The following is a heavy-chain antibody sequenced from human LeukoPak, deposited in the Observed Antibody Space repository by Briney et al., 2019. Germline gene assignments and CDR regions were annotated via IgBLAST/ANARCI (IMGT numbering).Heavy chain of an antibody. CDR2: ISSSSSYI. V-gene: IGHV3-21*01. Sequence: GGSLRLSCAASGFTFSSYSMKWVRQAPGKGLEWVSSISSSSSYIYYADSVNGRFTISRDNAKNSLYLQMNSLRAEDTAVYYCARASYYYDSSGYRRLYYFDYWGQGTLVTVSS. D-gene: IGHD3-22*01. CDR3: ARASYYYDSSGYRRLYYFDY. CDR1: GFTFSSYS. J-gene: IGHJ4*02.